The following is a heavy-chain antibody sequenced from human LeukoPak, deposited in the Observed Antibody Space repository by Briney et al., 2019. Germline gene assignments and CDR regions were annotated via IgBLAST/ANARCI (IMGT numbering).Heavy chain of an antibody. CDR3: AKEGIDPYYYYGMDV. CDR1: GFTFSSYG. Sequence: GSLRLSCAASGFTFSSYGMHWVRQAPGKGLEWVAVISYDGSNKYYADSVKGRFTISRDNSKNTLYLQMNSLRAEDTAVYYCAKEGIDPYYYYGMDVWGQGTTVTVSS. J-gene: IGHJ6*02. D-gene: IGHD6-13*01. V-gene: IGHV3-30*18. CDR2: ISYDGSNK.